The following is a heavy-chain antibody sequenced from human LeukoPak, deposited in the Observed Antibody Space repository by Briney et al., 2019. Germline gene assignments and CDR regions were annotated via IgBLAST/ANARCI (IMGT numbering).Heavy chain of an antibody. V-gene: IGHV3-23*01. CDR1: GFTFSSYA. CDR3: ASLKVAAAGLLGGWFDP. Sequence: GGSLRLSCAASGFTFSSYAMSWVRQAPGKGLEWVSAISGSGGSTYYADSVKGRFTISRDNSKNTLYLQMNSLRAEDTAVYYCASLKVAAAGLLGGWFDPWGQGTLVSVSS. D-gene: IGHD6-13*01. CDR2: ISGSGGST. J-gene: IGHJ5*02.